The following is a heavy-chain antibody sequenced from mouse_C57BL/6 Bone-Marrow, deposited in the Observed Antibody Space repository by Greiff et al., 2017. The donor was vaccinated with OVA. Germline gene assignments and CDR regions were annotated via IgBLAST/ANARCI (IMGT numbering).Heavy chain of an antibody. V-gene: IGHV1-82*01. CDR1: GSAFSSSW. CDR2: IYPGDGDT. D-gene: IGHD1-1*01. Sequence: QVQLMQSGPELVKPGASVKISCKASGSAFSSSWMHWVKQRPGQGLEWIGRIYPGDGDTNYNGKFKGKATLTADKSSNTAYMQLRSLTSEDTEDYDSARCNYDDSTYAKDYWGQGTSVTVSS. J-gene: IGHJ4*01. CDR3: ARCNYDDSTYAKDY.